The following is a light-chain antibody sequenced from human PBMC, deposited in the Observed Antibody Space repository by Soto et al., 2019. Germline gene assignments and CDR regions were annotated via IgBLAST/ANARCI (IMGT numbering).Light chain of an antibody. V-gene: IGLV1-51*01. CDR3: GSWDSSLSAYV. CDR2: DDN. CDR1: SSNIGGNS. J-gene: IGLJ1*01. Sequence: QSVLTQPPSVSAAPGQKVTISCSGSSSNIGGNSVSWYQQLPGTAPKLLIYDDNKRPSGIPDRFSGSKSGTSATLGITGFQTGDEADYYCGSWDSSLSAYVFGPGTKGTAL.